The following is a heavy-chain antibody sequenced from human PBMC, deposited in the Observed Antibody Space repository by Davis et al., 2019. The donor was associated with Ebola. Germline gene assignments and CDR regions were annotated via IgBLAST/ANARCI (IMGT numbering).Heavy chain of an antibody. J-gene: IGHJ6*04. CDR2: ISSSSSYI. V-gene: IGHV3-21*01. CDR1: GFTVSSNY. CDR3: ARDGIATFGKVKYYYGMDV. D-gene: IGHD6-13*01. Sequence: GESLKISCAASGFTVSSNYMTWVRQAPGKGLEWVSSISSSSSYIYYADSVKGRFTISRDNAKNSLYLQMNSLRVEDTAVYYCARDGIATFGKVKYYYGMDVWGKGTTVTVSS.